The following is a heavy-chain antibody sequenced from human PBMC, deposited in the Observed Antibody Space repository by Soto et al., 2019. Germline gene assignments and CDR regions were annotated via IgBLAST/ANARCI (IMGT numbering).Heavy chain of an antibody. CDR2: IYYSGST. J-gene: IGHJ4*02. V-gene: IGHV4-30-4*01. CDR3: ARVGYSSSWPIFDY. Sequence: SETLSLTCXVSGGSISSGDYYWSWIRQPPGKGLEWIGYIYYSGSTYYNPSLKSRVTISVDTSKNQFSLKLSSVTAADTAVYYCARVGYSSSWPIFDYWGQGTLVTVSS. D-gene: IGHD6-13*01. CDR1: GGSISSGDYY.